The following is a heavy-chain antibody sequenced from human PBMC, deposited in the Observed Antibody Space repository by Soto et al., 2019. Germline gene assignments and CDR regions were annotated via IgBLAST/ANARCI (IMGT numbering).Heavy chain of an antibody. D-gene: IGHD2-15*01. CDR1: GFTFRSYA. CDR3: ARGDREDIEVVMGVRPGAYGVDD. CDR2: ISYDGGNK. V-gene: IGHV3-30-3*01. Sequence: QVQLVESGGGVVQPGRSLRLSCAASGFTFRSYAMHWVRQAPGKGLECVAVISYDGGNKFYRDYVKGRFTISRDNFRNTVSLQRNSLRYEDTAVYYCARGDREDIEVVMGVRPGAYGVDDWGQRTTVTVSS. J-gene: IGHJ6*02.